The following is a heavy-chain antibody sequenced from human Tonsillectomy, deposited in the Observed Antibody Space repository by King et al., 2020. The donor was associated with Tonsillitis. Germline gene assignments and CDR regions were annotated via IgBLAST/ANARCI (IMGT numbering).Heavy chain of an antibody. J-gene: IGHJ3*02. CDR2: XXPIFGTA. CDR1: GGTFSSYA. CDR3: AREGVLDAFDI. Sequence: QLVQSGAEVKKPGSSVKVSCKASGGTFSSYAIXWVRXXPGQGLEXMGGXXPIFGTANYAQKFQXRVTITADESTSTAYMELSSLRSEDTAVYYCAREGVLDAFDIWGQGTMVTVSS. V-gene: IGHV1-69*01.